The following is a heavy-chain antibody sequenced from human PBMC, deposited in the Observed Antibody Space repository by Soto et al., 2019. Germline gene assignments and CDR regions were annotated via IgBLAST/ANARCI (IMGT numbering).Heavy chain of an antibody. CDR3: ARDSGWPILNFDN. J-gene: IGHJ4*02. CDR2: SSYDGRET. D-gene: IGHD3-10*01. V-gene: IGHV3-30*03. CDR1: DFDFSSYG. Sequence: GGSLRLSCAASDFDFSSYGIHWVRQAPGKGLEWVAASSYDGRETFYADSAKGRFTVSKEMSKDTAFLQMNALRHEDTAVYFCARDSGWPILNFDNWGQGTPVTVSS.